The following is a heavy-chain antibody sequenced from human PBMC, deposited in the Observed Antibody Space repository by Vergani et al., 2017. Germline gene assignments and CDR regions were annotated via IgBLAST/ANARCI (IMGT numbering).Heavy chain of an antibody. V-gene: IGHV5-51*01. CDR1: GYSFTHYW. J-gene: IGHJ4*02. CDR2: IHPADSDT. CDR3: ARLYGRDSSGSKYFDY. Sequence: EVQLVQSGAEVKKPGESLKISCQISGYSFTHYWIGWVRQMPGKGLECMGIIHPADSDTRYSPSFQGQVTISVDKSISTAYLQRSSLRASDSAMYYCARLYGRDSSGSKYFDYWGQGTLVTVSS. D-gene: IGHD3-22*01.